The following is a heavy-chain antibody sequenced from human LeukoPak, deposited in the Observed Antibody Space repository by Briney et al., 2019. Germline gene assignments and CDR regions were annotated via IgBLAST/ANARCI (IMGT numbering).Heavy chain of an antibody. D-gene: IGHD6-19*01. J-gene: IGHJ4*02. CDR3: ARVRQYSSGWYYFDY. CDR2: IWYDGSNK. V-gene: IGHV3-33*01. Sequence: GRSLRLSCAASGFTFSSYGMHWVRQAPGKGLEGVALIWYDGSNKYYADSVKGRFTISRDNSKNTLYLQMSSLRAEDTAVYYCARVRQYSSGWYYFDYWGQGTLVTVSS. CDR1: GFTFSSYG.